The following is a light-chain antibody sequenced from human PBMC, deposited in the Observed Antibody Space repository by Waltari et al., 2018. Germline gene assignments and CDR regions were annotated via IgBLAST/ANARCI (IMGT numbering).Light chain of an antibody. Sequence: QSALTQPPSASGSPGQSVPISCTGTSPDVGGSNYVSWYQQHPGKAPKLILYEVTRRPSGVPDRFSGSKSGNTASLTVSGLQAADEADYYCSSYAGSTYVFGTGTKVTVL. J-gene: IGLJ1*01. CDR2: EVT. V-gene: IGLV2-8*01. CDR3: SSYAGSTYV. CDR1: SPDVGGSNY.